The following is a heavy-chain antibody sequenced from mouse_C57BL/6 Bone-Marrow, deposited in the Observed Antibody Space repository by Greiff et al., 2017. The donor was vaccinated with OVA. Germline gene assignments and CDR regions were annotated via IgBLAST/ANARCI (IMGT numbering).Heavy chain of an antibody. CDR1: GFNIKDYY. J-gene: IGHJ4*01. CDR3: TTLYYGSRENAMDY. CDR2: IDPEDGDT. V-gene: IGHV14-1*01. D-gene: IGHD1-1*01. Sequence: VQLQQSGAELVRPGASVKLSCTASGFNIKDYYMHWVKQRPEQGLEWIGRIDPEDGDTEYAPKFQGKATMTADTSSNTAYLQLSSLTSEDTAVYYCTTLYYGSRENAMDYWGQGTSVTVSS.